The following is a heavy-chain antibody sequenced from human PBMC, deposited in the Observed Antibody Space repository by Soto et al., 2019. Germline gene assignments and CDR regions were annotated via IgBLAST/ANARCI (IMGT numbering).Heavy chain of an antibody. CDR1: GGSISSGDYY. CDR2: IYYSGST. CDR3: AREVAATTHFDY. D-gene: IGHD5-12*01. V-gene: IGHV4-31*03. Sequence: PSETLSLTCTVSGGSISSGDYYWSWIRQHPGKGLEYIGYIYYSGSTYYNPSLKSRLTISVDTSKNQFSLELSSVTAADTAVYYCAREVAATTHFDYWGQGTLVTVSS. J-gene: IGHJ4*02.